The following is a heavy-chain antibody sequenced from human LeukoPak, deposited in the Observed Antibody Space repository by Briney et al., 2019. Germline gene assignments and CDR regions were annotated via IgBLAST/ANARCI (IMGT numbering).Heavy chain of an antibody. J-gene: IGHJ4*02. Sequence: SETLSLTCAVYGGSFSGYYWSWIRQPPGKGLEWIGEINHSGSTNYNPSLKSRVTISVDTSKNQFPLKLSSVTAADTAVYYCASIGSPVGGGSYSHYFDYWGQGTLVTVSS. CDR3: ASIGSPVGGGSYSHYFDY. CDR1: GGSFSGYY. V-gene: IGHV4-34*01. D-gene: IGHD1-26*01. CDR2: INHSGST.